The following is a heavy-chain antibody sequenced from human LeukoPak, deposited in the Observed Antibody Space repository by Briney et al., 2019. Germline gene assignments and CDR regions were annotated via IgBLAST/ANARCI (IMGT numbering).Heavy chain of an antibody. D-gene: IGHD3-22*01. Sequence: GGSLRLSCAASGLAVTNNYMTWVRQAPGKGLEWVSAIYSGGRTSYAASVKGRFTVSRDNAKNTVYLQVNGLKVDDTAVYYCARGTSTGYYRTEAFDLWGQGTLVTVSS. CDR3: ARGTSTGYYRTEAFDL. J-gene: IGHJ3*01. CDR1: GLAVTNNY. V-gene: IGHV3-66*01. CDR2: IYSGGRT.